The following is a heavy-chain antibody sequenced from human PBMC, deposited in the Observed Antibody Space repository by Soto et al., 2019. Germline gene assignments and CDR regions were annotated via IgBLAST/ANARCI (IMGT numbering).Heavy chain of an antibody. D-gene: IGHD5-18*01. Sequence: SETLSLTCTVSGGSVSSGSYYWSWIRQPPGKGLEWIGYIYYSGSTNYNPSLKSRVTISVDTSKNQFSLKLSSVTAADTAVYYCARDGGYSYGVYYYYYGMDVWGQGTTVTV. J-gene: IGHJ6*02. V-gene: IGHV4-61*01. CDR3: ARDGGYSYGVYYYYYGMDV. CDR2: IYYSGST. CDR1: GGSVSSGSYY.